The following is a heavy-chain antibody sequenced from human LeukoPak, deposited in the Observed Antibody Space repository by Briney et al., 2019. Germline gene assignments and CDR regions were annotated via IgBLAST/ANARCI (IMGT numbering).Heavy chain of an antibody. D-gene: IGHD1-14*01. V-gene: IGHV3-23*01. CDR3: AKPTNRDDY. J-gene: IGHJ4*02. Sequence: PGGSLRLSCAASGFTVSSNYMSWVRQAPGKGLEWVSAISGSGGSTYYADSVKGRFTISRDNSKNTLYLQMNSLRAEDTAVYYCAKPTNRDDYWGQGTLVTVSS. CDR2: ISGSGGST. CDR1: GFTVSSNY.